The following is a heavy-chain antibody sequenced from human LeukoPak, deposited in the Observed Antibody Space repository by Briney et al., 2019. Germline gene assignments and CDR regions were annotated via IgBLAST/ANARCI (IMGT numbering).Heavy chain of an antibody. CDR3: ARERGYSYGPFDY. D-gene: IGHD5-18*01. J-gene: IGHJ4*02. Sequence: AASVKLSCKASGGTFSSYAISWVRQAPGQGLEWMGGIIPIFGTANYAQKFQGRVTITADESTSTAYMELSSLRSEDTAVYYCARERGYSYGPFDYWGQGTLVTVSS. CDR2: IIPIFGTA. CDR1: GGTFSSYA. V-gene: IGHV1-69*13.